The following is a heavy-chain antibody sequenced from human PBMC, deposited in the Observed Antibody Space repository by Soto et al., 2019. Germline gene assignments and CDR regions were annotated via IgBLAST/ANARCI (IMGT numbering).Heavy chain of an antibody. J-gene: IGHJ4*02. CDR1: GGSISSSSYY. CDR2: IYYSGST. D-gene: IGHD4-17*01. V-gene: IGHV4-39*01. CDR3: ASGTTVVTDH. Sequence: QLQLQESGPGLVKPSETLSLTCTVSGGSISSSSYYWGWIRQPPGKGLEWIGSIYYSGSTYYNPSLKSRVTIPVVTPQNQFPLKLSSVTAADTAVYYCASGTTVVTDHWGQGTLVTVSS.